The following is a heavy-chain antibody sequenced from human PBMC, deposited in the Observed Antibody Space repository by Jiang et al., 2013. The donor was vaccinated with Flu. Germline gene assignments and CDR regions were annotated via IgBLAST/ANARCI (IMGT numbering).Heavy chain of an antibody. J-gene: IGHJ4*02. CDR3: ARMRPGGLTHFDF. D-gene: IGHD3/OR15-3a*01. CDR2: VDWDDDK. Sequence: RVDWDDDKFYSASLESRLTISKDTSKNQVVLTMTNVDPVDTATYYCARMRPGGLTHFDFWGQGTLVTVSS. V-gene: IGHV2-70*04.